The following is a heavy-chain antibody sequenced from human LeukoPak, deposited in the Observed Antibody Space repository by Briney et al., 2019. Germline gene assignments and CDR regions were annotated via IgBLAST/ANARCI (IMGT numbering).Heavy chain of an antibody. CDR1: GGSISSYY. V-gene: IGHV4-59*01. D-gene: IGHD6-13*01. J-gene: IGHJ4*02. Sequence: SETLSLTCTVSGGSISSYYWSWIRQPPGKGLEWIGYIYYIGSTNYNPSLKSRVTISVETSKNQFSLKLSSVTAADTAVYYCARDRRPGMFGYWGQGTLVTVSS. CDR2: IYYIGST. CDR3: ARDRRPGMFGY.